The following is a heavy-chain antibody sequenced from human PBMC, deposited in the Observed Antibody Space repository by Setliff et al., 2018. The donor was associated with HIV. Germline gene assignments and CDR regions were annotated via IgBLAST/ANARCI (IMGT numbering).Heavy chain of an antibody. Sequence: ASVKVSCKASGYTFTDYYIHWVRQAPGQGLEWIGRINPNSGGTNYAQRFQGRVTMTRDTSISTAYMEMTSLRSDETAVYYCARGWATGANSSPLDVWGEGTTVTVSS. D-gene: IGHD6-6*01. CDR3: ARGWATGANSSPLDV. CDR2: INPNSGGT. J-gene: IGHJ6*04. CDR1: GYTFTDYY. V-gene: IGHV1-2*06.